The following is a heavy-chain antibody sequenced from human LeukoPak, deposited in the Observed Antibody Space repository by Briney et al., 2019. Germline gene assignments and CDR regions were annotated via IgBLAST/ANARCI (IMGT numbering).Heavy chain of an antibody. D-gene: IGHD6-19*01. Sequence: AAVTVSCKPSGYTFTVYYIHWVRQAPGRGLEWMGWMNPNTGATIYAQKFQGRVTFTRDTSINTAYMELSSLGSDDTAIYYCARDRVGSGWPRPFYFEFWGQGTLVTVSS. J-gene: IGHJ4*02. CDR3: ARDRVGSGWPRPFYFEF. V-gene: IGHV1-2*02. CDR2: MNPNTGAT. CDR1: GYTFTVYY.